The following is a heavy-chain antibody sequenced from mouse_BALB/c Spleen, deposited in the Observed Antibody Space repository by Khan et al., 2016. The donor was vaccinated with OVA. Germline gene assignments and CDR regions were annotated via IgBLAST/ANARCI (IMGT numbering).Heavy chain of an antibody. V-gene: IGHV5-6-4*01. CDR3: TRGEGYYGNPYAIDF. J-gene: IGHJ4*01. D-gene: IGHD2-1*01. Sequence: EVMLVESGGGLVKPGGSLKLSCAASGFTFSSYTMSWVRQTPEKRLEWVATISSGGTYTYYVDSVEGRFTLYRDNAKNTLYLEMTSLKSEYTAIYYCTRGEGYYGNPYAIDFWGQGTSVTVSS. CDR1: GFTFSSYT. CDR2: ISSGGTYT.